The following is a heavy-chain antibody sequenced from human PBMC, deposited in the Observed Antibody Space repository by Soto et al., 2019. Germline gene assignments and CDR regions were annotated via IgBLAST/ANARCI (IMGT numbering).Heavy chain of an antibody. V-gene: IGHV3-66*01. Sequence: PGGSLRLSCAASGFTVSSNYMSWVRQAPGKGLEWVSVIYSGGSTYYADSVKGRFTISRDNSKNTLYLQMNSLRAEDTAVYYCARCQYYYGSGISNGFDYWGQGTLVTVSS. J-gene: IGHJ4*02. CDR1: GFTVSSNY. D-gene: IGHD3-10*01. CDR3: ARCQYYYGSGISNGFDY. CDR2: IYSGGST.